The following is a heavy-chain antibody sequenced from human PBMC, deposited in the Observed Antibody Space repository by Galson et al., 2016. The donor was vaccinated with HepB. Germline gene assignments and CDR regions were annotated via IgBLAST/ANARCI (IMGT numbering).Heavy chain of an antibody. CDR3: ASSLRIAAAGHGDFDY. Sequence: ETLSLTCSVSGVSFSDFYWNWIRQRPGEGLEWIGYISNRATTIYNPSLRSRVTISLDTSKNQFSLNLNSVTAADTAVYYCASSLRIAAAGHGDFDYWGQGTLVTVSS. CDR1: GVSFSDFY. D-gene: IGHD6-13*01. CDR2: ISNRATT. V-gene: IGHV4-4*08. J-gene: IGHJ4*02.